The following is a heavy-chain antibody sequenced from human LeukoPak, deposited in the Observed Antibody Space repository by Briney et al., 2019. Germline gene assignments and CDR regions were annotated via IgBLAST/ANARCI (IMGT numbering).Heavy chain of an antibody. CDR1: GYTLTELS. D-gene: IGHD3-3*01. V-gene: IGHV1-24*01. Sequence: ASVNVSCKVSGYTLTELSMHWVRQAPGKGLEWMGGFDPEDGETIYAQKFQGRVTMTEATSTDTAYMELSSLRSEDTAVYYCATDGVEDAFDIWGQGTMVTVSS. CDR2: FDPEDGET. J-gene: IGHJ3*02. CDR3: ATDGVEDAFDI.